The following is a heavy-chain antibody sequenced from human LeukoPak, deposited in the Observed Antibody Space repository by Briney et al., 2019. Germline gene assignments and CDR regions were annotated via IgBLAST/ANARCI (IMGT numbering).Heavy chain of an antibody. CDR1: GGSISSYY. CDR2: IYYSGST. J-gene: IGHJ3*02. Sequence: PSETLSLTCTVSGGSISSYYWSWIRQPPGKGLEWIGYIYYSGSTNYNPSLKSRVTISVDTSKNQFSLKLSSVTAADTAVYYCARTQQRQNAFGIWGQGTMVTVSS. D-gene: IGHD6-13*01. V-gene: IGHV4-59*08. CDR3: ARTQQRQNAFGI.